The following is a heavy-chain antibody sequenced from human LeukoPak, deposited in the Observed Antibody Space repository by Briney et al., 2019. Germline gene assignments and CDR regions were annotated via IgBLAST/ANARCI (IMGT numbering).Heavy chain of an antibody. D-gene: IGHD2-2*01. CDR2: IYYSGST. CDR3: AREALYCSSTSCRAFDP. Sequence: SETLSLTCTVSGGSISSGDYYWSWIRQPPGKGLEWIGYIYYSGSTYHNPSLKSRVTISVDTSKNQFSLKLSSVTAADTAVYYCAREALYCSSTSCRAFDPWGQGTLVTVSS. V-gene: IGHV4-30-4*01. J-gene: IGHJ5*02. CDR1: GGSISSGDYY.